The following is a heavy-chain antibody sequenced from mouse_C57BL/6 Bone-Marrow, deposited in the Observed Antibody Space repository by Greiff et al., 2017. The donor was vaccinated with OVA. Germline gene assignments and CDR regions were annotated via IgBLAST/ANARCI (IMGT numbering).Heavy chain of an antibody. Sequence: EVQLQQSGPELVKPGASVKISCKASGYTFTDYYMNWVKQSHGKSLEWIGDINPNNGGTSYNQKFKGKATLTVDKSSSTAYMERRSLTSEDSAVYYCGGAWFAYWGQGTLVTVSA. CDR2: INPNNGGT. J-gene: IGHJ3*01. V-gene: IGHV1-26*01. CDR1: GYTFTDYY. CDR3: GGAWFAY.